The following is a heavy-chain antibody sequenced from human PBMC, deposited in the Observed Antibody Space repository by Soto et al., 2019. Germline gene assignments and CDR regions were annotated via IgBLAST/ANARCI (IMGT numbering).Heavy chain of an antibody. CDR3: ARRFSGTGRYFDY. D-gene: IGHD1-1*01. CDR1: GASFSGYY. J-gene: IGHJ4*02. CDR2: INQSGST. Sequence: QVQLQQWGAGLLKPSETLSLSCAVYGASFSGYYWNWIRQPPGKGLEWIGEINQSGSTNYSPSLKTRVTISVDTSTKQFSLRVSSVTAADRAVYYCARRFSGTGRYFDYWGQGTLVTVSS. V-gene: IGHV4-34*02.